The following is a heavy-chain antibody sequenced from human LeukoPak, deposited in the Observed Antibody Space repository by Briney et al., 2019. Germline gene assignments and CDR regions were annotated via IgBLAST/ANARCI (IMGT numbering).Heavy chain of an antibody. J-gene: IGHJ4*02. V-gene: IGHV1-18*01. CDR2: ISAYNGNT. D-gene: IGHD3-22*01. Sequence: GASVKVSCKASGYTFTSYGISWVRQAPGQGLEWMGWISAYNGNTNYAQKLQGRVTMTTDTSTSTAYMELRSLRSDDTAVYYCARVHEAYESSGSLDYWGQGTLVTVSS. CDR1: GYTFTSYG. CDR3: ARVHEAYESSGSLDY.